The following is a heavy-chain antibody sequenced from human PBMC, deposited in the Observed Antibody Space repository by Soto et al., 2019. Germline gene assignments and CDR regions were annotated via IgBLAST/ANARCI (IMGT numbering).Heavy chain of an antibody. CDR2: LDQDGSER. V-gene: IGHV3-7*01. Sequence: EVQLVESGGGLVQPGGSLRLSCAASGFTFSTYWMTWVRRPPGKGLEWVANLDQDGSERYYVDSERGRFPISRDNAKNSLYLQMNSLRAEDTAVYYCVCGGNFFVYWGQGTLVTVSP. CDR3: VCGGNFFVY. D-gene: IGHD3-16*01. CDR1: GFTFSTYW. J-gene: IGHJ4*02.